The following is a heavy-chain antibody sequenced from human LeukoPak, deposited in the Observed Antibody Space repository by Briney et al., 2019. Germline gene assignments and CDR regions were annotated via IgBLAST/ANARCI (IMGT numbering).Heavy chain of an antibody. Sequence: SETLSLTCTISNGSISHFYWNWIRQLPGKGLEWIGYIDYSGTTRYNPSLHSRVTISVDTSKSLFSLKVNSVTAADTAVYYCAREWSSDHSWGSYRSHSFDIWDQGTVVTVSS. D-gene: IGHD3-16*02. J-gene: IGHJ3*02. V-gene: IGHV4-59*01. CDR1: NGSISHFY. CDR3: AREWSSDHSWGSYRSHSFDI. CDR2: IDYSGTT.